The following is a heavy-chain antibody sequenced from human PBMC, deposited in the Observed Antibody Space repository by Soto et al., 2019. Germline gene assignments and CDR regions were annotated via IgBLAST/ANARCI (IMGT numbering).Heavy chain of an antibody. J-gene: IGHJ3*02. CDR2: MRSKAYGGTT. CDR1: GFTFGDNS. D-gene: IGHD4-17*01. V-gene: IGHV3-49*04. Sequence: GGSLRLSCTASGFTFGDNSVSWVRQAPGKGLEWVGLMRSKAYGGTTQYAASVKGRFIISRDDSKSIAYLQMDSLKTEDTAVYYCTIDTGPFDIWGQGTMVTVSS. CDR3: TIDTGPFDI.